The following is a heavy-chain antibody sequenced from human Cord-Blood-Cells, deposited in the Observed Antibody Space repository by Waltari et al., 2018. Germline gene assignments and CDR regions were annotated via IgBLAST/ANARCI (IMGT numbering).Heavy chain of an antibody. CDR1: GGTFSRYA. V-gene: IGHV1-69*01. J-gene: IGHJ4*02. D-gene: IGHD2-21*01. CDR2: IIPIFGTA. CDR3: ARVARIVVVEEYYFDY. Sequence: QVQLVQSGAEVKKTGSSVTVSCQASGGTFSRYAISRVRQAPGQGLEWMGGIIPIFGTANYAQKFQGRVTITADESTSTAYMELSSLRSEDTAVYYCARVARIVVVEEYYFDYWGQGTLVTVSS.